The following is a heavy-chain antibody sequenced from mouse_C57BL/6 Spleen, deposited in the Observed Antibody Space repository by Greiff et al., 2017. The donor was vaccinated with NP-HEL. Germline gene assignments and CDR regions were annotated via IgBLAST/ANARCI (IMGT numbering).Heavy chain of an antibody. Sequence: QVQLQQPGAELVKPGASVKLSCKASGYTFTSYWMQWVKQRPGQGLEWIGEIAPSDGYTTYNPKFKGKATLAVNTSSTSAYMQRSSLTSETSADYCRARYTSGYAMDYWGQGTSVTVSA. D-gene: IGHD3-2*02. CDR2: IAPSDGYT. J-gene: IGHJ4*01. CDR1: GYTFTSYW. V-gene: IGHV1-50*01. CDR3: ARYTSGYAMDY.